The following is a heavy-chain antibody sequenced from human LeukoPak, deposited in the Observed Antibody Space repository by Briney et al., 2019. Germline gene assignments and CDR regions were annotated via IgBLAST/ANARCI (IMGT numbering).Heavy chain of an antibody. V-gene: IGHV3-49*04. CDR3: TRDQTPYY. J-gene: IGHJ4*02. Sequence: GGSLRLSCTASGFTFSGAWMTWVRQAPGKGLEWVGFIRSKAYGGTTEYAASVKGRFTISRDDSKSIAYLQMNSLKTEDTAVYYCTRDQTPYYWGQGTLVTVSS. CDR1: GFTFSGAW. CDR2: IRSKAYGGTT.